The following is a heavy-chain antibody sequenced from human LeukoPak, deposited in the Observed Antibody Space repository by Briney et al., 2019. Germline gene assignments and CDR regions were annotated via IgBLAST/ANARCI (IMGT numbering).Heavy chain of an antibody. D-gene: IGHD5-12*01. V-gene: IGHV1-8*01. CDR2: MNPKSGNT. CDR3: AGGSTVDTVATPLKY. Sequence: ASVKVSCKASGYTFTSYDINWVGQATGQGLEWMGWMNPKSGNTGYAQKFQGRVTMTRSTSVSTAYMELSSLRSEDTAVYYCAGGSTVDTVATPLKYWGQGTLVTVSS. CDR1: GYTFTSYD. J-gene: IGHJ4*02.